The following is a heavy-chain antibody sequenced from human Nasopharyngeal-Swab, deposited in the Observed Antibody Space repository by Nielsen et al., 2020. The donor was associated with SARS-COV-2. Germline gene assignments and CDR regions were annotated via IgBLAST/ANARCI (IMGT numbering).Heavy chain of an antibody. J-gene: IGHJ4*02. CDR3: ATVHAWGGYRHNFDY. Sequence: WVRQAPGQGLEWMGGFDPEEGETIYAQKFQGRVTMTEDTSTDTAYMELSSLRSEDTAVYYCATVHAWGGYRHNFDYWGQGTLVTVSS. CDR2: FDPEEGET. V-gene: IGHV1-24*01. D-gene: IGHD5-12*01.